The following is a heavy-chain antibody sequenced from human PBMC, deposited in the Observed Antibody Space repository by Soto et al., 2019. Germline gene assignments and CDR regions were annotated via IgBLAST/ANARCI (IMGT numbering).Heavy chain of an antibody. V-gene: IGHV3-30-3*01. CDR1: RFTFSSYA. Sequence: QVQLVESGGGVVQPGRSLRLSCAASRFTFSSYAMHWVRQAPGKGLERVAVISYDGSNKYYADSVKGRFTISRDNSKNTLYLQMNSLRAEDTAVYFCARPKYYYDSSGSFDYWGQGTLVTVSS. CDR3: ARPKYYYDSSGSFDY. CDR2: ISYDGSNK. J-gene: IGHJ4*02. D-gene: IGHD3-22*01.